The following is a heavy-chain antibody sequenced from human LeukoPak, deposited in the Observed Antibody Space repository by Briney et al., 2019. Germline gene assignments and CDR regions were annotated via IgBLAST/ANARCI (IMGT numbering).Heavy chain of an antibody. Sequence: ASVKVSCTASGYTFTGYYMHWVRQAPGQGLEWMGCLNPNTGGTNYAQRFQGRVTMTRDTSISTAYMELSRLKSDDTAVYYCARDHDMGAFDIWGQGTKVIVSS. J-gene: IGHJ3*02. CDR2: LNPNTGGT. CDR1: GYTFTGYY. D-gene: IGHD3-9*01. V-gene: IGHV1-2*02. CDR3: ARDHDMGAFDI.